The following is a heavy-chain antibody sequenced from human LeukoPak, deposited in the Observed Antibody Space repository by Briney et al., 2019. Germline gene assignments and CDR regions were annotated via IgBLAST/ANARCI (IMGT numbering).Heavy chain of an antibody. J-gene: IGHJ4*02. Sequence: GGSLRLSCAASGFTFSSYGMEWVRQAPGKGLEWVAVIWYDGSNKYYGDSVKGRFTISRDNSKNTVSLQMNSLRAEDTAVYSCARLGGRWSFDYWGQGTLVTVSS. CDR2: IWYDGSNK. V-gene: IGHV3-33*01. CDR3: ARLGGRWSFDY. D-gene: IGHD3-16*01. CDR1: GFTFSSYG.